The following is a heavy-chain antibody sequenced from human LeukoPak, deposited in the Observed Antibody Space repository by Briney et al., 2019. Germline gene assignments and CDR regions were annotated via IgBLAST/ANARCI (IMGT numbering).Heavy chain of an antibody. CDR1: GGSISSYY. V-gene: IGHV4-59*12. Sequence: SETLSLTCTVSGGSISSYYWSWIRQPPGKGLEWIGYIYYSGSTNYNPSLKSRVTISVDTSKNQFSLKLSSVTAADTAVYYCARARGITMVRGVIIFDYWGQGTLVTVSS. J-gene: IGHJ4*02. D-gene: IGHD3-10*01. CDR2: IYYSGST. CDR3: ARARGITMVRGVIIFDY.